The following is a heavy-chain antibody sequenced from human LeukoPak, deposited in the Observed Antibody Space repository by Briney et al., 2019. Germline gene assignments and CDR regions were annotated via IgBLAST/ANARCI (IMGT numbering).Heavy chain of an antibody. CDR3: ARASYYYDSSGSTLED. Sequence: PGGSLRLSCAASGFTFDDYGMGWVRQAPGKGLEWVSGINWNGGSTGYADSVKGRFTISRDNAKNSLYLQMNSLRAEDTALYYCARASYYYDSSGSTLEDWGQGTLVTVSS. J-gene: IGHJ4*02. CDR2: INWNGGST. D-gene: IGHD3-22*01. V-gene: IGHV3-20*04. CDR1: GFTFDDYG.